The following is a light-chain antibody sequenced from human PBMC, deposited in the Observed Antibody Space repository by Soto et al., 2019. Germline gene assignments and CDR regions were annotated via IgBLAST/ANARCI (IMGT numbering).Light chain of an antibody. Sequence: PGERATLSCRASQSVSSTFFAWYQLTPGQAPRLLIYGASNRATDIPDRFSGSGSGTDFTLTISRLEPEDFAVYYCQQYASSVTFGQGTKVEIK. CDR3: QQYASSVT. CDR2: GAS. CDR1: QSVSSTF. V-gene: IGKV3-20*01. J-gene: IGKJ1*01.